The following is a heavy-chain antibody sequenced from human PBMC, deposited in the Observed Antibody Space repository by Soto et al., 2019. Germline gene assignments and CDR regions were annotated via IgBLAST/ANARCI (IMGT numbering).Heavy chain of an antibody. D-gene: IGHD3-22*01. CDR3: AKSGYYYDSSGYTLNWFDP. CDR2: ISGSGGST. J-gene: IGHJ5*02. V-gene: IGHV3-23*01. CDR1: GFTFSSYA. Sequence: WGSLRLSCSASGFTFSSYAMSWCRQAPGKGLEWVSAISGSGGSTYYADSVKGRFTISRDNSKNTLYLQMNSLRAEDTAVYYCAKSGYYYDSSGYTLNWFDPWGQGTLVTVSS.